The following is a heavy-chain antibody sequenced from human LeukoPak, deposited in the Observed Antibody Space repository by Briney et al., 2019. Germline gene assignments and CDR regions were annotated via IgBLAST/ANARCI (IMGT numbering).Heavy chain of an antibody. CDR1: GGSISSGGYY. V-gene: IGHV4-31*03. Sequence: PSETLSLTCTVSGGSISSGGYYWSWIRQHPGKGLEWIGYIYYSGSTYYNPSLKSRVTISVDTSKNQFSLELSSVTAADTAVYYCVRHQDSGAHESAFNVWGQGTMVTVSS. CDR3: VRHQDSGAHESAFNV. D-gene: IGHD4-17*01. J-gene: IGHJ3*01. CDR2: IYYSGST.